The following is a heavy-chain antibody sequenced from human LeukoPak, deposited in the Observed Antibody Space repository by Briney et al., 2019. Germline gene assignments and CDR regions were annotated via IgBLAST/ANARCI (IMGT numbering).Heavy chain of an antibody. CDR3: ASGRQLGC. V-gene: IGHV3-7*01. J-gene: IGHJ4*02. Sequence: GGSLRLSCAASGFTFSNYWMSWVRQAPGKGLEWVANIKEDGSEKYYVDSVKGRFTISRDNARNSLYLQMNSLRAEDTAVYYCASGRQLGCWGLGTLVTVSS. CDR1: GFTFSNYW. D-gene: IGHD6-13*01. CDR2: IKEDGSEK.